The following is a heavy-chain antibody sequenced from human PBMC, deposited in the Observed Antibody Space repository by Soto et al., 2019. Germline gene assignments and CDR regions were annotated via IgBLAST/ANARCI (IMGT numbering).Heavy chain of an antibody. Sequence: TLSLTCTVSGGSISSGGYYWRWIRQHPGKGLEWSGYIYYSRSTYYNPSLKSRVTISVETSKNQFSLKLSCVTAADTAVYYCARDRRYCSSNSCYMDVWGQGTTVT. CDR3: ARDRRYCSSNSCYMDV. CDR1: GGSISSGGYY. V-gene: IGHV4-31*03. J-gene: IGHJ6*02. CDR2: IYYSRST. D-gene: IGHD2-2*01.